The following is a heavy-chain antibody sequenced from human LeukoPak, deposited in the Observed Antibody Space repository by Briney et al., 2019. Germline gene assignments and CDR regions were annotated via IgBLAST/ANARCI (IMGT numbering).Heavy chain of an antibody. CDR1: GYSFTSYW. CDR3: ARHASSVSWFDP. V-gene: IGHV5-51*01. J-gene: IGHJ5*02. CDR2: IYPGDSDT. Sequence: GESLKISCKGSGYSFTSYWIGWVRQMPGKGLEWMGSIYPGDSDTRYSPSFQGQVTISADKSISTAYLHWSSLRASDTAMYYCARHASSVSWFDPWGQGTLVTVSS.